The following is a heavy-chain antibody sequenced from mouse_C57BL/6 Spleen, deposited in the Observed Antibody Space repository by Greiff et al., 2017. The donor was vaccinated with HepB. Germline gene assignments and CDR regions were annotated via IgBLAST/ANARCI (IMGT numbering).Heavy chain of an antibody. CDR1: GFTFSDYY. V-gene: IGHV5-12*01. J-gene: IGHJ4*01. CDR2: ISNGGGST. D-gene: IGHD2-3*01. Sequence: EVKLMESGGGLVQPGGSLKLSCAASGFTFSDYYMYWVRQTPEKRLEWVAYISNGGGSTYYPDTVKGRFTISRDNAKNTLYLQMSRLQSEDTAMYYCARGWLPYYAMDYWGQGTSVTVSS. CDR3: ARGWLPYYAMDY.